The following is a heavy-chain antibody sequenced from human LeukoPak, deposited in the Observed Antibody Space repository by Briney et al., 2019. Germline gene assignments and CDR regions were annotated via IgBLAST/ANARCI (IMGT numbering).Heavy chain of an antibody. V-gene: IGHV4-61*02. CDR1: GGSISSGSYY. CDR3: ARGDRSDSPYCYYYMDV. J-gene: IGHJ6*03. CDR2: IYTSGST. D-gene: IGHD3-22*01. Sequence: SETLPLTCTVSGGSISSGSYYWSWIRQPAGKGLEWIGRIYTSGSTNYNPSLKSRVTISVDTSKNQFSLKLSSVTAADTAVYYCARGDRSDSPYCYYYMDVWGKGTTVTVSS.